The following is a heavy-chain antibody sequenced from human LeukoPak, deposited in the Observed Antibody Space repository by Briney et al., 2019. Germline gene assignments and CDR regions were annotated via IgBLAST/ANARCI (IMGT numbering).Heavy chain of an antibody. CDR1: GFTFSSYA. CDR2: ISGSGGST. D-gene: IGHD4-23*01. J-gene: IGHJ4*02. Sequence: PGGSLRLSCAASGFTFSSYAMSWVRQAPGKGLEWVSAISGSGGSTYYADSVKGRFTISRDNSKNTLYLQMNSLRAEDTAVYYCAKGLPSDRGGIPYYFDYWGQGTLVTVSS. CDR3: AKGLPSDRGGIPYYFDY. V-gene: IGHV3-23*01.